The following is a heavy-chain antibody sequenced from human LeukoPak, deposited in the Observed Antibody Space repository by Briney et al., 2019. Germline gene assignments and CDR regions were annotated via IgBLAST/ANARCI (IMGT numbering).Heavy chain of an antibody. Sequence: GRSLRLSCAASGFTFSTFGMQWVRQAPGKGLEWVAVIWYDGSSKYYADSVKGRFTISRDNSKNTLYLQMDSLRAEDTAVYYCARSGGRGWYPADHWGQGTLVTVSS. CDR2: IWYDGSSK. V-gene: IGHV3-33*01. CDR1: GFTFSTFG. D-gene: IGHD6-19*01. CDR3: ARSGGRGWYPADH. J-gene: IGHJ5*02.